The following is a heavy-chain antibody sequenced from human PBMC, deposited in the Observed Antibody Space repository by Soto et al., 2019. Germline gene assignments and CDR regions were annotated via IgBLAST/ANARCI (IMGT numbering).Heavy chain of an antibody. J-gene: IGHJ4*02. CDR2: IYPGDSDT. CDR1: GYSFTSYW. V-gene: IGHV5-51*01. Sequence: GESLKISCKGSGYSFTSYWIGWVRQMPGKGLEWMGIIYPGDSDTRYSPSFQGQVTISADKSISTAYLQWSSLKASDTAMYYCAKARKPEYSGYDRPFDYWGQGTLVTVSS. CDR3: AKARKPEYSGYDRPFDY. D-gene: IGHD5-12*01.